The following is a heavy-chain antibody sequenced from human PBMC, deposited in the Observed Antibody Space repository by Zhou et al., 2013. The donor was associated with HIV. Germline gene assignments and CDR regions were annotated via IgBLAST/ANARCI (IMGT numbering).Heavy chain of an antibody. CDR1: GGTFSSYA. CDR2: IIPILGIA. Sequence: QVQLVQSGAEVKKPGSSVKVSCKASGGTFSSYAISWVRQAPGQGLEWMGRIIPILGIANYAQKFQGRVTITADKSTSTAYMELSSLRSEDTAVYYCAVRATTVQTGRYFDYWGQGTLVTVSS. CDR3: AVRATTVQTGRYFDY. D-gene: IGHD4-17*01. V-gene: IGHV1-69*04. J-gene: IGHJ4*02.